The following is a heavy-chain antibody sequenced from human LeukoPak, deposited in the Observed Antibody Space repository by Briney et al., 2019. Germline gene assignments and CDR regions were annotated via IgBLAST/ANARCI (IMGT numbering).Heavy chain of an antibody. Sequence: SGTLSLTCGVSGGSISSTNWWSWVREPPGQRLEWIGKISLSGVTNYNSSLKSRVTMSLDRSKNHLSLTLTSVTAAATAVYYCSRESGALSPFGYWGQETLVTVSS. CDR2: ISLSGVT. CDR1: GGSISSTNW. V-gene: IGHV4-4*02. D-gene: IGHD1-26*01. CDR3: SRESGALSPFGY. J-gene: IGHJ4*02.